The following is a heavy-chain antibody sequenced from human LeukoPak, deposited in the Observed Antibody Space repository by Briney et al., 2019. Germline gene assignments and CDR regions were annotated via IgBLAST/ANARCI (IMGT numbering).Heavy chain of an antibody. D-gene: IGHD3-22*01. Sequence: GGSLRLSCAASGFTFSSYGMHWVRQAPGKGQEWVAVIWYDGSNKYYADSVKGRFTISRDNSKNTLYLQMNSLRAEDTAVYYCARDFYDSSGYSAPGDYWGQGTLVTVSS. CDR2: IWYDGSNK. CDR3: ARDFYDSSGYSAPGDY. V-gene: IGHV3-33*01. J-gene: IGHJ4*02. CDR1: GFTFSSYG.